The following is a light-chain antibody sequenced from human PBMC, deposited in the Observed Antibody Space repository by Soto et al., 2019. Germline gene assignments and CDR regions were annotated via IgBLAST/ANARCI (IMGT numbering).Light chain of an antibody. V-gene: IGLV3-21*02. CDR2: DDS. Sequence: SYELTQPPSVSVAPGQTATMTCGGDNIGSKNVHWYQQRPGQAPVLVVYDDSDRPSGIPERFSGSNSGNAATLTISRVEAGDEADYYCQVWDDDSVVFGGGTQLTVL. CDR1: NIGSKN. J-gene: IGLJ2*01. CDR3: QVWDDDSVV.